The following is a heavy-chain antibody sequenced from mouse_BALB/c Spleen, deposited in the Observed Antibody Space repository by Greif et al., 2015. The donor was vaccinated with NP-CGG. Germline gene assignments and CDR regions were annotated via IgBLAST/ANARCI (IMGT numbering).Heavy chain of an antibody. CDR2: IDPSDSET. Sequence: QVQLQQPGAELVKPGAPVKLSCKASGYTFTSYWMNWVKQRPGRGLEWIGRIDPSDSETHYNQKFKDKATLTVDKSSSTAYIQLSSLTSEDSAVYYCARDGYYVRWYFDVWGAGTTVTVSS. D-gene: IGHD2-3*01. CDR3: ARDGYYVRWYFDV. J-gene: IGHJ1*01. CDR1: GYTFTSYW. V-gene: IGHV1-69*02.